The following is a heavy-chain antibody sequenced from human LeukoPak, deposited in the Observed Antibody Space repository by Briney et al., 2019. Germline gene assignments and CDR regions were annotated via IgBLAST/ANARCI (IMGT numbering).Heavy chain of an antibody. D-gene: IGHD2-2*01. CDR3: ARGPIVVVPAVKRPSCYFDY. Sequence: PSXTLSLTCTVSGGSISGYYWNWIRQHPGKGLEWIGXIYYSGSTYYNPSLKSRVTISVDTSKNQFSLKLSSVTAADTAVYYCARGPIVVVPAVKRPSCYFDYWGQGTLVTVSS. V-gene: IGHV4-31*03. J-gene: IGHJ4*02. CDR1: GGSISGYY. CDR2: IYYSGST.